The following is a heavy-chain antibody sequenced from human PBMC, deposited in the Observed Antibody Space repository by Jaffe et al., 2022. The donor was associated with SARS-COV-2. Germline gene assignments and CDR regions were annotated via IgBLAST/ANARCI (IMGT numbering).Heavy chain of an antibody. CDR2: ISPSGDRT. Sequence: QVQLVQSGAEVKKPGASVNVSCKASGYTFTSYYMHWVRQAPGQGLEWMGIISPSGDRTSLAQKFQGRVTMTRDTSTSTVYMELSSLRSDDSAVYYCASKAPYSTSSLDYWGQGTLVTVSS. CDR3: ASKAPYSTSSLDY. V-gene: IGHV1-46*01. D-gene: IGHD6-13*01. CDR1: GYTFTSYY. J-gene: IGHJ4*02.